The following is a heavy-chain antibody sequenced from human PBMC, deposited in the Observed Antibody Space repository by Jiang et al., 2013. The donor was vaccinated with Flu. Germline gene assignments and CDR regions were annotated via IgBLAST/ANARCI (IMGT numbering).Heavy chain of an antibody. Sequence: VQLVESGGGVVQPGRSLRLSCAASGLTFSSYGMLWVRQAPGKGLQWVAVISYDGSDKYYADSVRGRFSISRDNSRNTLYLQMNSLRAEDTAVYYCAKGRYYYDRSGHYSYFFEYWGQGTLVTVSS. J-gene: IGHJ4*02. CDR1: GLTFSSYG. CDR3: AKGRYYYDRSGHYSYFFEY. CDR2: ISYDGSDK. V-gene: IGHV3-30*18. D-gene: IGHD3-22*01.